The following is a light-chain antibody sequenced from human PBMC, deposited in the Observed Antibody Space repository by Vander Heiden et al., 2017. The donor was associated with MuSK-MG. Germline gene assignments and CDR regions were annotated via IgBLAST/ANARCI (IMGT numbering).Light chain of an antibody. CDR3: SSYTSSSTLV. CDR2: DVS. Sequence: QSALIHPTSLPGFPGQSITSSCTGTSSDVGGYNYVAWYQQHPGKAPKLMIYDVSNRPSGVSNRFSGSKSGNTASLTISGLQAEDEADYYCSSYTSSSTLVFGGGTKLTVL. V-gene: IGLV2-14*03. J-gene: IGLJ2*01. CDR1: SSDVGGYNY.